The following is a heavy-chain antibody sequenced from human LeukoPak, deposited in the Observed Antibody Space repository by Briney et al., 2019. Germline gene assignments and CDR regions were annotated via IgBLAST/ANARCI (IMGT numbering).Heavy chain of an antibody. CDR2: ISYDGSNK. CDR1: GFTFSSYG. V-gene: IGHV3-30*18. J-gene: IGHJ4*02. D-gene: IGHD3-10*01. CDR3: AKDFNGSGSPGGY. Sequence: GRSLRLSCAASGFTFSSYGMHWVRQAPGKGLEGVAVISYDGSNKYYADSVKGRFTISRDNSKNTLYLQMNSLRAEDTAVYYCAKDFNGSGSPGGYWGQGTLVTVSS.